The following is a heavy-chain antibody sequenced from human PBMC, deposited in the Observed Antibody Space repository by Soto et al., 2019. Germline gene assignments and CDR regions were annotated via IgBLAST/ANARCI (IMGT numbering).Heavy chain of an antibody. CDR3: ASENGYNYRGFNY. V-gene: IGHV4-30-2*01. Sequence: QLQLQESGSGLVKPSQTLSLTCAVSGGSISSGGYSWSWIRQPPGKGLEWIGYIYHSGSTYYNPSLKSRVTISVDRSKNQFSLKLSSVTAADTAVYYCASENGYNYRGFNYWGQGTLVTVSS. CDR2: IYHSGST. D-gene: IGHD5-12*01. J-gene: IGHJ4*02. CDR1: GGSISSGGYS.